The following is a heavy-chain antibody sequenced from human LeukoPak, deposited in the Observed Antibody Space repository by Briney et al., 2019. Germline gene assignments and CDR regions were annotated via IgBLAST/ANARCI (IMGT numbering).Heavy chain of an antibody. CDR3: TTEVPNWGSPFDY. D-gene: IGHD7-27*01. CDR1: GFTFSNAW. CDR2: IKSKTDGGTT. Sequence: PGGSLRLSCAASGFTFSNAWMSWVRQAPGKGLEWVGRIKSKTDGGTTDYAAPVKGRFTISRDDSKNTLYLQMNSLKTEDTAVYYCTTEVPNWGSPFDYWGQGTLVTVSS. J-gene: IGHJ4*02. V-gene: IGHV3-15*01.